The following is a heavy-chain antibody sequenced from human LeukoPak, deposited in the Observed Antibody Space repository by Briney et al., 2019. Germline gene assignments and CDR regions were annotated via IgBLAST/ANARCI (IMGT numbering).Heavy chain of an antibody. CDR1: GFTVSSSY. V-gene: IGHV3-53*01. Sequence: GGSLRLSCAASGFTVSSSYMSWVRQAPGKGLEWVSVIYSGGSTYYADSVKGRFTISRDNSKNTLYLQMNSLRAEDTAVYYCASALRGGYSYGLPGFDYWGQGTLVTVSS. D-gene: IGHD5-18*01. J-gene: IGHJ4*02. CDR3: ASALRGGYSYGLPGFDY. CDR2: IYSGGST.